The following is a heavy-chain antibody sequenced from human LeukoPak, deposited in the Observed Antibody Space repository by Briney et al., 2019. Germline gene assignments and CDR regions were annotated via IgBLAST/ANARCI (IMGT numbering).Heavy chain of an antibody. D-gene: IGHD2-15*01. J-gene: IGHJ4*02. V-gene: IGHV1-24*01. CDR3: ATDMRRGYCSGGSCYSERNFDY. CDR1: GYTLTELS. CDR2: FDPEDGET. Sequence: ASVKVSCKVSGYTLTELSMHWVRQAPGKGLEWMGGFDPEDGETIYAQKFQGRVTMTEDTSTDTAYMELSSLRSEDTAVYYCATDMRRGYCSGGSCYSERNFDYWGQGTLVTVSS.